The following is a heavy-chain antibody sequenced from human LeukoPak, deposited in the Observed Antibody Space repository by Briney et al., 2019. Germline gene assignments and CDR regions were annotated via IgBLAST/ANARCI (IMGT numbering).Heavy chain of an antibody. CDR1: GFTFSSYA. D-gene: IGHD3-9*01. CDR2: ISYDGSNK. Sequence: GGSLRLSCVASGFTFSSYAMHWVRQAPGKGLEWVAVISYDGSNKYYADSVKGRFTISRDNSKNTLYLQMNSLRAEDTAVYYCARDRYFDWFFDYWGQGTLVTVSS. V-gene: IGHV3-30*04. J-gene: IGHJ4*02. CDR3: ARDRYFDWFFDY.